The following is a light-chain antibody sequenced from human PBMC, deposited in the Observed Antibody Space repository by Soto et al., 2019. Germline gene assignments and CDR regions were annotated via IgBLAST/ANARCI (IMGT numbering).Light chain of an antibody. Sequence: QSALTQPASVSGSPGQSITISCTGTSSDVGCYNLVSWYQQHPGKAPKLMIYEVSKRPSGVSNRFSGSKSGNTASLTISGLQAEDEGYYYCCSYAGSSTYYVFGSGTKLTVL. V-gene: IGLV2-23*02. CDR3: CSYAGSSTYYV. J-gene: IGLJ1*01. CDR1: SSDVGCYNL. CDR2: EVS.